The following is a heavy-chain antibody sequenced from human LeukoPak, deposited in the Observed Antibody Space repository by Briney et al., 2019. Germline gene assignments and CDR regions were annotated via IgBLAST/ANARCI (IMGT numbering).Heavy chain of an antibody. CDR3: ARLGDWFDP. V-gene: IGHV4-59*08. Sequence: SETLSLTCTVSGGSISSYYWSWIRQPPGKGLEWIGYIYYSGSTNYNPSLKSRVTISVDTSKNQFSLKLSSVTAADTAVYYCARLGDWFDPWGQGTLVTVSS. J-gene: IGHJ5*02. CDR1: GGSISSYY. CDR2: IYYSGST.